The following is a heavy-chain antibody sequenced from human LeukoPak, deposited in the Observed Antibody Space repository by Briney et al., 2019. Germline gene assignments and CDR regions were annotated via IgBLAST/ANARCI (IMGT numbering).Heavy chain of an antibody. V-gene: IGHV3-30*03. J-gene: IGHJ6*02. CDR3: ARDYFYGMDV. CDR1: GFTFSSYG. Sequence: GGSLRLSCAASGFTFSSYGMHWVRQAPGKGLEWVAVISYDGSNKYYADSVKGRFTISRDNSKNTLYLQMNSLRAEDTAVYYCARDYFYGMDVWGQGTTVTVSS. CDR2: ISYDGSNK.